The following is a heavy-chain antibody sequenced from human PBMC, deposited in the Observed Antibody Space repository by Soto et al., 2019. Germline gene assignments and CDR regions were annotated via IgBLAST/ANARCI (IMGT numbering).Heavy chain of an antibody. Sequence: QVQLQESGPGLVKPSQTLSLTCTVSGGSISSGDYYWSWIRQPPGKGLEWIGYIYYSGSTYYHPSLTSRVTISADTSKNQFPLTLSSVTAADTAVYYCALTIIAAPNWFDPWGQGTLVTVSS. CDR2: IYYSGST. D-gene: IGHD6-13*01. CDR3: ALTIIAAPNWFDP. CDR1: GGSISSGDYY. V-gene: IGHV4-30-4*01. J-gene: IGHJ5*02.